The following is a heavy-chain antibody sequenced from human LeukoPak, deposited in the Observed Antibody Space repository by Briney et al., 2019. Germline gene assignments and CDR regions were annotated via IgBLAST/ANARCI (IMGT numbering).Heavy chain of an antibody. CDR3: ARGAYYDSSGYFLGDY. J-gene: IGHJ4*02. CDR2: ISAYNGNT. D-gene: IGHD3-22*01. CDR1: GYTFTSYG. V-gene: IGHV1-18*01. Sequence: ASVKVSCKASGYTFTSYGISWVRQAPGQGLEWMGWISAYNGNTNYAQKLQGRVTMTTDTSTSTAYMELRSLRSDDTAVYYCARGAYYDSSGYFLGDYWGQGTLVTVSS.